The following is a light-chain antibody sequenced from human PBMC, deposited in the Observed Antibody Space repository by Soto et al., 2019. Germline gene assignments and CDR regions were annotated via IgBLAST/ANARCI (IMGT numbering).Light chain of an antibody. V-gene: IGLV6-57*03. Sequence: NFMLTQPHSVSESPGKTVIISCTRSSGSIASNYVQWYQQRPGSAPTIVIYEDNQRPSGVPDRFSGSVDSSSNSASLTISGLKTEDEADYYCHSYESNNVVFGGGPKVTVL. CDR3: HSYESNNVV. CDR1: SGSIASNY. CDR2: EDN. J-gene: IGLJ3*02.